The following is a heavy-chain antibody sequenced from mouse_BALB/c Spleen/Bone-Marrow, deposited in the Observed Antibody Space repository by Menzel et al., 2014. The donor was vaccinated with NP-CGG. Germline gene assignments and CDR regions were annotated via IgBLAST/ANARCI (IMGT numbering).Heavy chain of an antibody. CDR3: ARYYDYAWYFDV. Sequence: VQLQESGPELVKLGASVKMSCKASGYTFTDYVISWVKQSTGQGLEWIGEIYPGSGSTYYNEKFKGKATLTADKSSNTAYMQLSSLTSEGSAVYFCARYYDYAWYFDVWGAGTAVTVSS. CDR2: IYPGSGST. CDR1: GYTFTDYV. D-gene: IGHD2-4*01. J-gene: IGHJ1*01. V-gene: IGHV1-77*01.